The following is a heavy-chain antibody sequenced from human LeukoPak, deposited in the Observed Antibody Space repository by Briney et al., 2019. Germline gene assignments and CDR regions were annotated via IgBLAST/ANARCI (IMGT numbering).Heavy chain of an antibody. V-gene: IGHV3-30*18. CDR1: GFTFNNYG. J-gene: IGHJ4*02. D-gene: IGHD6-13*01. CDR3: AKDRETTASGTFDY. CDR2: ISDDGRHK. Sequence: PGRSLRLSCAASGFTFNNYGIHYVRQAPGKGLECVAVISDDGRHKNYADSVKGRFTISRDNSNNTLYLQMNSLRVEDTGVYYCAKDRETTASGTFDYWGQGTLVTVSS.